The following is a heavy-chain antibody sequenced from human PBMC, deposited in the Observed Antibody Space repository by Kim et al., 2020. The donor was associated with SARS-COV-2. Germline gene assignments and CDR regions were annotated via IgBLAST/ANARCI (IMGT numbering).Heavy chain of an antibody. CDR3: ARRLSNTSGWGSHYYDL. V-gene: IGHV4-34*01. J-gene: IGHJ4*02. Sequence: SETLSLTCAVYGGSLSGYYWSWIRQPPGKGLEWIGEINHSGRTNYNPSLKSRVTISVDTSKNQFSLKLTSVTAADTAVYFCARRLSNTSGWGSHYYDLWGQGILVTVSS. CDR1: GGSLSGYY. CDR2: INHSGRT. D-gene: IGHD3-10*01.